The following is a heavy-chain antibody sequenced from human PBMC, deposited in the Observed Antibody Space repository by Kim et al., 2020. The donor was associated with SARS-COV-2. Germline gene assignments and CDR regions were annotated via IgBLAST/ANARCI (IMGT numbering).Heavy chain of an antibody. Sequence: GGSLRLSCAASGFSFNMSTMYWVRQAPGKGLEWVSYITSPHLVSGTSTMSYADSVRGRFTISRDNAKTSLHLQMDSLRVEDTAMYYCVRFAGVLEHILYGSHGKWFGSWGQGTPVTVSS. V-gene: IGHV3-48*04. D-gene: IGHD3-3*01. CDR1: GFSFNMST. J-gene: IGHJ5*01. CDR3: VRFAGVLEHILYGSHGKWFGS. CDR2: ITSPHLVSGTSTM.